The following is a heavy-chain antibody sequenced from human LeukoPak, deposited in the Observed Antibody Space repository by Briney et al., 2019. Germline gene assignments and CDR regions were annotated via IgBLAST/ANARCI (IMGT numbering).Heavy chain of an antibody. Sequence: GGSLRLSCAASGFTFSDYYMSWIRQAPGRGLEWVSLISSSGSTIYYADSVKGRFTVSGDNAKNSLYLQMNSLGAEDTAVYYCVRDRYFDAYYFDYWGQGTLVTVSS. V-gene: IGHV3-11*01. CDR1: GFTFSDYY. J-gene: IGHJ4*02. CDR3: VRDRYFDAYYFDY. CDR2: ISSSGSTI. D-gene: IGHD3-9*01.